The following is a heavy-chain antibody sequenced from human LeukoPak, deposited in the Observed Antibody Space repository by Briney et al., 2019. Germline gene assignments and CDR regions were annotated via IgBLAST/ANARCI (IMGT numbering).Heavy chain of an antibody. D-gene: IGHD3-22*01. J-gene: IGHJ4*02. CDR1: GFTFSSYG. CDR3: AKGLFPDYYDSSGYYFGYDY. V-gene: IGHV3-30*18. CDR2: ISYDGSNK. Sequence: GGSLRLSCAASGFTFSSYGMHWVRQAPGKGLEWVAVISYDGSNKYYADSVKGRFTISRDNSKNTLYLQMNSLRAEDTAVYYCAKGLFPDYYDSSGYYFGYDYWGQGTLVTVSS.